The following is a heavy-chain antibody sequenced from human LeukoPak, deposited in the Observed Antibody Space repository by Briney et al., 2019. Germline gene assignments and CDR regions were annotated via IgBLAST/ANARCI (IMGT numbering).Heavy chain of an antibody. J-gene: IGHJ5*02. CDR2: FDPEDGET. CDR1: GYTLTELS. V-gene: IGHV1-24*01. Sequence: GASVKVSCKVSGYTLTELSMHWVRQAPGKGLEWMGGFDPEDGETIYAQKFQGRVTMTEDTSTDTAYMEVSSLRSEDTAVYYCAPSWGSSGWYSWFDPWGQGTLVTVSS. CDR3: APSWGSSGWYSWFDP. D-gene: IGHD6-19*01.